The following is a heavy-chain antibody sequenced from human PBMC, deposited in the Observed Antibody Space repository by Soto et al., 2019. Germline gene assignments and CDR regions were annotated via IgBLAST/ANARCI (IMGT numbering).Heavy chain of an antibody. V-gene: IGHV4-4*02. CDR1: GGSLSSSSW. J-gene: IGHJ4*02. Sequence: SETLSLTCAVSGGSLSSSSWWSWVRQPPGKTLEWLGEIFYSGSTKYNPSLNNRVTISADQSKNDFSLRLSSVSAADTAVYYCVHHGGVPYYHDFWGQGMLVTVSS. CDR2: IFYSGST. CDR3: VHHGGVPYYHDF. D-gene: IGHD2-8*01.